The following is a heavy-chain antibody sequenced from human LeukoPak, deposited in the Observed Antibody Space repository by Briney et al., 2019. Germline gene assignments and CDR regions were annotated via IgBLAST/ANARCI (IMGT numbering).Heavy chain of an antibody. CDR3: ARGEIIVGATNDY. Sequence: PSETLSLTCTVSGGSISSGGYYWSWIRQPAGKGLEWIGRMYTSGNTNYNPSLKSRATISVDTSKNQFSLELSSVTAADTAVYYCARGEIIVGATNDYWGQGTLVTVSS. V-gene: IGHV4-61*02. CDR1: GGSISSGGYY. J-gene: IGHJ4*02. D-gene: IGHD1-26*01. CDR2: MYTSGNT.